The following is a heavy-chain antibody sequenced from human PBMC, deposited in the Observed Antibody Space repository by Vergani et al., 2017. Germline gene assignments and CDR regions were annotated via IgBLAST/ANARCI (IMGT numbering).Heavy chain of an antibody. CDR2: IYHSGST. V-gene: IGHV4-38-2*01. Sequence: QVQLQESGPGLVKPSETLSLTCAVSGYLISSGYYWGWLRQPPWKGLEWIGSIYHSGSTYYNPSLKSRVTISLDTSKKQFSLKLSSVTAADTAVYYCARLVITVTTRPYNWFDPWSQGTLVTVSS. CDR3: ARLVITVTTRPYNWFDP. D-gene: IGHD4-17*01. J-gene: IGHJ5*02. CDR1: GYLISSGYY.